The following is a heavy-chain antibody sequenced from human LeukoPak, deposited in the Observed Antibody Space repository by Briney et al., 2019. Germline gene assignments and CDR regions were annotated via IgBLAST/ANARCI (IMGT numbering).Heavy chain of an antibody. CDR2: ISTGGSTI. Sequence: GGSLRLSCAASGFTFSDYYMSWIRQAPGKGLEWVSDISTGGSTIHYADSVKGRFAISRDNAKASLYLQINSLTAEDTAVYYCARDKDTAMAFDYWGQGTLVTVSS. D-gene: IGHD5-18*01. V-gene: IGHV3-11*01. CDR1: GFTFSDYY. CDR3: ARDKDTAMAFDY. J-gene: IGHJ4*02.